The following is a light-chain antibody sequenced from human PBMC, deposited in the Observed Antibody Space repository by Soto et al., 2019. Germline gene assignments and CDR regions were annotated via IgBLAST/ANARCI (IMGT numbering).Light chain of an antibody. CDR3: LQGEDWPWT. CDR2: DIS. CDR1: QSLTH. V-gene: IGKV2-30*01. Sequence: FVLTQSPLSLPVILGQPASISCRTSQSLTHMNWFQQRPGQSPRRLTYDISKRDPGVPDRFSGSGSGTEFTLKISRVEADDVAVYYCLQGEDWPWTFGQGTKVDIK. J-gene: IGKJ1*01.